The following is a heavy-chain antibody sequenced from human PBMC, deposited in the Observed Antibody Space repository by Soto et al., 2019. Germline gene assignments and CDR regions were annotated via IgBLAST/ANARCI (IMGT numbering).Heavy chain of an antibody. CDR1: GSPFTSYG. V-gene: IGHV3-23*01. CDR3: AKRGYCGSSACHPSFDY. Sequence: GGSLRLSCTASGSPFTSYGMSWVRQAPEKGLEWVSTIGTSANTYYADSVKGRFTISRDNSRNTLYLQMNNLRAEDTAVYYCAKRGYCGSSACHPSFDYWGQGTLVTVSS. J-gene: IGHJ4*02. D-gene: IGHD2-2*01. CDR2: IGTSANT.